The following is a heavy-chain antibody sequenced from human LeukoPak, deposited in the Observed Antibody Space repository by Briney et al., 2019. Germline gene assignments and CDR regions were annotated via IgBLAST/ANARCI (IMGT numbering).Heavy chain of an antibody. CDR2: IIPIFGTA. J-gene: IGHJ4*02. Sequence: SVKVSCKPSGGTFSSYAISWVRQAPGQGLEWMGGIIPIFGTANYAQKFQGRVTITTDESTSTAYMELSSLRSEDTAVYYCAGGLRYFDWLLYDYWGQGTLVTVSS. CDR1: GGTFSSYA. CDR3: AGGLRYFDWLLYDY. D-gene: IGHD3-9*01. V-gene: IGHV1-69*05.